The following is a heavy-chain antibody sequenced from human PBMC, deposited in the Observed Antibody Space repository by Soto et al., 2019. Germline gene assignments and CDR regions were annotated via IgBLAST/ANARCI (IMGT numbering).Heavy chain of an antibody. V-gene: IGHV4-39*01. D-gene: IGHD2-15*01. J-gene: IGHJ5*02. CDR1: GGSISSSSYY. CDR2: IYYSGST. Sequence: SETLSLTCTVSGGSISSSSYYWGWIRQPPGKGLEWIGSIYYSGSTYYNPSLKSRVTISVDTSKNQFSLKLSSVTAADTAVYYCARHQLRSVVVVAARGAIGWFDPWGQGTLVNVS. CDR3: ARHQLRSVVVVAARGAIGWFDP.